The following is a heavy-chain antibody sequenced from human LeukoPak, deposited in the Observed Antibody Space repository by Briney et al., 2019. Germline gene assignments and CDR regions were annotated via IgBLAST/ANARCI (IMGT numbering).Heavy chain of an antibody. J-gene: IGHJ4*02. CDR3: ARDTRTFDY. D-gene: IGHD1-26*01. CDR2: IKQDGSEK. Sequence: GGSLRLSCAASGFTFSSYRMNWVCQAPGKGLEWVANIKQDGSEKYYADSVKGRFTISRDNAKNSLFLQMNSLRAEDTAVYYCARDTRTFDYWGQGTLVAVSS. V-gene: IGHV3-7*01. CDR1: GFTFSSYR.